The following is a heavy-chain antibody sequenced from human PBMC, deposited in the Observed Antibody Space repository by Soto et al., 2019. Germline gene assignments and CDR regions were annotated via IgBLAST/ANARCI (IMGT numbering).Heavy chain of an antibody. CDR2: IKQDGSEK. D-gene: IGHD3-3*01. Sequence: PGGSLRLSCAASGFTFSSYWMSWVRQAPGKGLEWVANIKQDGSEKYYVDSVKGRFTTSRDNAKNSLYLQMNSLRAEDTAVYYCARDVITIFGVVISDAFDIRGQGTMVTVSS. V-gene: IGHV3-7*01. CDR1: GFTFSSYW. J-gene: IGHJ3*02. CDR3: ARDVITIFGVVISDAFDI.